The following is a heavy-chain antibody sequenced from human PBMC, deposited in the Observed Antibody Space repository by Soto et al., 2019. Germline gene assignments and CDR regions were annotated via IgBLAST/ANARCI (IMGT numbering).Heavy chain of an antibody. V-gene: IGHV3-23*01. D-gene: IGHD3-22*01. CDR2: ISGSGGST. CDR1: GFTFSSYV. J-gene: IGHJ4*02. CDR3: AKGEDYYYSSGHSDY. Sequence: EVQLLESGGGLVQPGGSLRVSCAASGFTFSSYVMTWVRQAPGKGLEWVSAISGSGGSTYYADSVKGRFTISRDNSKDTVYLQTNSLRAEDTAVYYCAKGEDYYYSSGHSDYWGQGTLVTVSS.